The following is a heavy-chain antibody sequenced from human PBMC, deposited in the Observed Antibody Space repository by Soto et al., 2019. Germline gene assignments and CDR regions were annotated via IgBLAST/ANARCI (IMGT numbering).Heavy chain of an antibody. CDR1: GGSISSYY. CDR3: ARVYGDYLDY. V-gene: IGHV4-59*01. CDR2: VFYSGST. J-gene: IGHJ4*02. D-gene: IGHD4-17*01. Sequence: QVQLQESGPGLVKPSETLSLTCTVSGGSISSYYWSWIRQPPGKGLEWIGYVFYSGSTNYNPSLXSXVXIXXDTSKNQFSLKLSSVTAADTAVYYCARVYGDYLDYWGQGTLVTVSS.